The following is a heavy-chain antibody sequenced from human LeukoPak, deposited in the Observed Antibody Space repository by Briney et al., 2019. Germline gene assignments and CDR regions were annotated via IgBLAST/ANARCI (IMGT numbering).Heavy chain of an antibody. Sequence: GGSLRLSCTASGITFSNYAMNWVRQAPGKGLGWVSIISGSGGSTIYADSVKGRFTISRDNSKNTLYLQMNSLRAEDTAVYYCARDGRFGELLSYWGQGTLVTVSS. V-gene: IGHV3-23*01. J-gene: IGHJ4*02. CDR3: ARDGRFGELLSY. CDR1: GITFSNYA. D-gene: IGHD3-10*01. CDR2: ISGSGGST.